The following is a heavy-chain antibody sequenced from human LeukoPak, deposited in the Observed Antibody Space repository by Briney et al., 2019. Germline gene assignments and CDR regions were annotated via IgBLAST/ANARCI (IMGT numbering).Heavy chain of an antibody. CDR2: ISYDGSDK. Sequence: PGGSLRLSCAASGFTFSSHGLHWVRQAPGKGPEWVAVISYDGSDKYYADSVKGRFTISRDNAKNSLYLQMNSLRAEDTAVYYCARDREYSSSWYDYWGQGTLVTVSS. CDR1: GFTFSSHG. V-gene: IGHV3-30*03. D-gene: IGHD6-13*01. CDR3: ARDREYSSSWYDY. J-gene: IGHJ4*02.